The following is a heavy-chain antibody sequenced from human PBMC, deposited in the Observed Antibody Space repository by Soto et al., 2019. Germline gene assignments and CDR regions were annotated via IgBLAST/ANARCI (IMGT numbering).Heavy chain of an antibody. J-gene: IGHJ4*02. CDR1: GGTFSTST. Sequence: SVKVSCKASGGTFSTSTFTWVRQAPGQGLEWMGRIVPILDVADYAQRFQGRVSITADKSASTAYMELSSLRSEDTAVYYCARAVAVPADFDYWGQGTLVTVSS. CDR3: ARAVAVPADFDY. CDR2: IVPILDVA. D-gene: IGHD6-19*01. V-gene: IGHV1-69*02.